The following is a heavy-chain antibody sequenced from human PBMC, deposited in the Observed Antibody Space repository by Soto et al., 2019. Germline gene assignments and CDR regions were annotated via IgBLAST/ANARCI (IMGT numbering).Heavy chain of an antibody. Sequence: GGSLRLSCAASGFTFSSYSMNWVRQAPGKGLEWVSYISSSSSTIYYADSVKGRFTISRDNAKNSLYLQMNSLRDEDTAVYYCARGGETYYYDSSGSYFDYWGQGTLVTVSS. V-gene: IGHV3-48*02. CDR2: ISSSSSTI. D-gene: IGHD3-22*01. CDR3: ARGGETYYYDSSGSYFDY. J-gene: IGHJ4*02. CDR1: GFTFSSYS.